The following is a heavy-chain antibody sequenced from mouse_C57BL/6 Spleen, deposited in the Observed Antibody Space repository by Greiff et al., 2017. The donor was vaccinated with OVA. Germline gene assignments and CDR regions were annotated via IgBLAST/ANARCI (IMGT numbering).Heavy chain of an antibody. D-gene: IGHD4-1*01. J-gene: IGHJ1*03. CDR1: GFSLTSYG. CDR2: IWRGGST. CDR3: AKRSTGTGWYFDV. V-gene: IGHV2-5*01. Sequence: VKLVESGPGLVQPSQSLSITCTVSGFSLTSYGVHWVRQSPGKGLEWLGVIWRGGSTDYNAAFMSRLSITKDNSKSQVFFKMNSLQADDTAIYYCAKRSTGTGWYFDVWGTGTTVTVSS.